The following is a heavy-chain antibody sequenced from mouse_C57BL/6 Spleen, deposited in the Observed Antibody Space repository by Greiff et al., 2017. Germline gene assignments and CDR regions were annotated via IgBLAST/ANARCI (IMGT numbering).Heavy chain of an antibody. V-gene: IGHV1-64*01. CDR2: IHPNSGST. J-gene: IGHJ1*03. CDR1: GYTFTSYW. Sequence: QVQLQQPGAELVKPGASVKLSCKASGYTFTSYWMHWVKQSPGQGLEWIGMIHPNSGSTNYNEKFKSKSTLTVDKSSSTAYMQLSSLPSKDSAVYYCARPPYYGNYIWYFDVWGTGTTVTVSS. CDR3: ARPPYYGNYIWYFDV. D-gene: IGHD2-10*01.